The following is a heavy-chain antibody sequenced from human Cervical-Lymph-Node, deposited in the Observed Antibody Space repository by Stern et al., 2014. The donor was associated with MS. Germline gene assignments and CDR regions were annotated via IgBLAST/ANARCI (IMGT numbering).Heavy chain of an antibody. V-gene: IGHV1-8*01. CDR1: GYTFTTYD. CDR3: ARGHDYGNYVGDY. J-gene: IGHJ4*02. CDR2: MNPNSGNT. Sequence: VQLEESGAEVKKPGASVKVSCKASGYTFTTYDINWVRQTTGQGLEWMGWMNPNSGNTGYAQKFQCRVTMTRNTSISTAYMELSSLRSEDTAVYYCARGHDYGNYVGDYWGQGTLVTVSS. D-gene: IGHD4-11*01.